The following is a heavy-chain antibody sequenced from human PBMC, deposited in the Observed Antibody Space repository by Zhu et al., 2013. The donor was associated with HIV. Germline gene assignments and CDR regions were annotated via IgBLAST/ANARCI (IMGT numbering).Heavy chain of an antibody. CDR2: ISSSSSYI. D-gene: IGHD6-19*01. Sequence: EVQLVESGGGLVKPGGSLRLSCAASGFTFSSYSMNWVRQAPGKGLEWVSSISSSSSYIYYADSVKGRFTISRDNAKNSLYLQMNSLRAEDTAVYYCARDSSGAESFDYWGQGTLVTVSS. J-gene: IGHJ4*02. CDR3: ARDSSGAESFDY. V-gene: IGHV3-21*01. CDR1: GFTFSSYS.